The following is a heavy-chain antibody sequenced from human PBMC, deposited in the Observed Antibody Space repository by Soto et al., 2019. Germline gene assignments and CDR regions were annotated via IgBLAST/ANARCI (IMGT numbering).Heavy chain of an antibody. V-gene: IGHV4-31*03. CDR2: IYYSGST. Sequence: QVQLEESGPGLVTPSQTMSLTCTVSGVSISSGGYYWSWIRQHPGKGLEWIGYIYYSGSTYYNPSLKSRVTISVDTSKNQFSLKLSSVTAADTAVYYCAREGGIVGATAADYWGQGTLVTVSS. D-gene: IGHD1-26*01. CDR3: AREGGIVGATAADY. J-gene: IGHJ4*02. CDR1: GVSISSGGYY.